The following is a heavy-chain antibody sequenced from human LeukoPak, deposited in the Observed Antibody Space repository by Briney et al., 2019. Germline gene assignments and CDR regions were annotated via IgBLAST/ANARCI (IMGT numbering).Heavy chain of an antibody. CDR1: GGTFSSYA. CDR2: IIPIFGTA. J-gene: IGHJ4*02. D-gene: IGHD2-2*01. V-gene: IGHV1-69*01. Sequence: SVKVPCKASGGTFSSYAISWVRQAPGQGLEWMGGIIPIFGTANYAQKFQGRVTITADESTSTAYMELSSLRSEDTAVYYCARRYCSSTSCYHFDYWGQGTLVTASS. CDR3: ARRYCSSTSCYHFDY.